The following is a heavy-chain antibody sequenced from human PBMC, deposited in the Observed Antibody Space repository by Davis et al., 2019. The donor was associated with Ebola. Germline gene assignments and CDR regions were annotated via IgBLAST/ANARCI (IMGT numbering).Heavy chain of an antibody. Sequence: GESLKISCAASGFTFSSYGMHWVRQAPGKGLEWVAVISYDGSNKYYADSVKGRFTISRDNSKNTLYLQMNSLRAEDTAVYYCAREFADTPMDYYYYMDVWGKGTTVTVSS. CDR3: AREFADTPMDYYYYMDV. CDR2: ISYDGSNK. J-gene: IGHJ6*03. D-gene: IGHD5-18*01. V-gene: IGHV3-30*03. CDR1: GFTFSSYG.